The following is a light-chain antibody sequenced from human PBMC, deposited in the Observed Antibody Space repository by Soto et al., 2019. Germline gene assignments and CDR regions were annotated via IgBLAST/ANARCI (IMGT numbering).Light chain of an antibody. CDR1: QSVSSN. CDR2: GAS. CDR3: QQYNNWRGA. Sequence: EIVLTQSPATLSLSPGEGATLSCRASQSVSSNLAWYQQKPGQAPRLLIYGASTRATGIPARFSGSGSGTEFTLTISSLQSEDFAVYYCQQYNNWRGAFGQGTKVDI. V-gene: IGKV3-15*01. J-gene: IGKJ1*01.